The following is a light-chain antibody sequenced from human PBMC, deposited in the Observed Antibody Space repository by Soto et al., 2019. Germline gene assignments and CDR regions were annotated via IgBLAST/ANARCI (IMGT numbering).Light chain of an antibody. V-gene: IGKV3-11*01. CDR3: QQRSNWPS. CDR1: QSVSSF. CDR2: DAS. J-gene: IGKJ4*01. Sequence: EIVLTQSPATLSLSPGERATLSCRASQSVSSFFAWYQQKPGQAPRLLIYDASNRATGIPARFSGSGSGTDSTLTISSLEPEDFAVYYCQQRSNWPSFGGGTKVEI.